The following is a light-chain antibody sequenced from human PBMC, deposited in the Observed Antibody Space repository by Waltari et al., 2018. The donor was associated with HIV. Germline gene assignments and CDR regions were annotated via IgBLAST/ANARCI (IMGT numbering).Light chain of an antibody. CDR3: QQYNSYWT. V-gene: IGKV1-5*03. CDR1: QSISNW. Sequence: DIQMTQSPSTLSASVGDRVTITCRASQSISNWLAWYQQKPGKAPKLLIYQASSLQSGAPSRFSGSGYGTEFTLTISSLQPDDFATYYCQQYNSYWTYGQGTKVEIK. CDR2: QAS. J-gene: IGKJ1*01.